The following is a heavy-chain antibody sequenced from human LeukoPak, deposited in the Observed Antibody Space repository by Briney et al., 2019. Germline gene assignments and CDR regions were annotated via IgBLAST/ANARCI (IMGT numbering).Heavy chain of an antibody. V-gene: IGHV1-69*13. CDR3: AGGGAPQISNAFEI. J-gene: IGHJ3*02. CDR2: SIPIFGIA. Sequence: SVKVSCKASGGTFSSYAISWVRQAPGQGLEWMGGSIPIFGIANYAQKFQGRVTITPDESTSTAYMELSSLRSEDTAMYYCAGGGAPQISNAFEIWGQGTMVTVSS. CDR1: GGTFSSYA. D-gene: IGHD3-16*01.